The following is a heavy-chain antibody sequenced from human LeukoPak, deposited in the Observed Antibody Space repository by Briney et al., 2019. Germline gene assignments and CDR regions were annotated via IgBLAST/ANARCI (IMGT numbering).Heavy chain of an antibody. D-gene: IGHD4-23*01. V-gene: IGHV4-59*08. Sequence: TLSXTCXVXGGSISSYYWSWIRQPPGKGLEWIGYIYYSGSTNYNPSLKSRVTISVETSKNKFSLKLSSVTAADTAVYYCAQGRNSPFDYWGQGTLVTVSS. J-gene: IGHJ4*02. CDR3: AQGRNSPFDY. CDR1: GGSISSYY. CDR2: IYYSGST.